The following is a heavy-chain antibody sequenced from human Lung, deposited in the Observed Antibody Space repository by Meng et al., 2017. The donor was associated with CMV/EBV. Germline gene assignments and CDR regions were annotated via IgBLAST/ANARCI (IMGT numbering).Heavy chain of an antibody. CDR3: ARDHVLVQGVAFVL. D-gene: IGHD3-10*01. Sequence: SXKISXAASGFIFSDYEMNWVRQAPGKGLEWLAYISNRGHNVYYADSARGRFTISRDNADNSLYLQMRSLRVEDTAVYYCARDHVLVQGVAFVLWGRGTXVAVAS. CDR1: GFIFSDYE. V-gene: IGHV3-48*03. J-gene: IGHJ4*02. CDR2: ISNRGHNV.